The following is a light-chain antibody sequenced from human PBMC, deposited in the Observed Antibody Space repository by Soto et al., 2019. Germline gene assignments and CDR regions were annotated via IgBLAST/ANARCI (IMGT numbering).Light chain of an antibody. V-gene: IGKV1-39*01. CDR3: QQSYSSPPT. CDR2: AAS. Sequence: THMTHSPSSLSSSVEDRASITCGASQSISNHLNWYQQKPGKAPKLLIFAASSLQSGVPSRFSGSRSGPDFTLTISSLQPEDFATYYCQQSYSSPPTFGQGTKVDIK. J-gene: IGKJ1*01. CDR1: QSISNH.